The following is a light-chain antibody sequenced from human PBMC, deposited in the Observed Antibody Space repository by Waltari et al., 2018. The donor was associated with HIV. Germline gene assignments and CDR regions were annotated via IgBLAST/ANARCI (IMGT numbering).Light chain of an antibody. CDR2: KDR. Sequence: SYELTQPPSVSVSPGQTARITCSGDALPSQYASWYQQKPGQAPVLSIYKDRERPSGVPGLFSGSKSGTTVTLTISGVQADDEADYYCQSPDKDDSSHVVFGGGTKLTAL. CDR1: ALPSQY. V-gene: IGLV3-25*03. CDR3: QSPDKDDSSHVV. J-gene: IGLJ2*01.